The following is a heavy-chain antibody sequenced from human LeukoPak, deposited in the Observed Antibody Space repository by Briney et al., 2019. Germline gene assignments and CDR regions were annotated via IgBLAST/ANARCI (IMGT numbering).Heavy chain of an antibody. V-gene: IGHV4-4*02. CDR3: ARSGYGGNSDAFDI. Sequence: SETLSLTCAVSGGSISSSNWWSWVRQPPGKGLELIGEIYHIGSTNYNPSLKSRVTISVDKSKNQFSLKLSSVTAADTAVYYCARSGYGGNSDAFDIWGQGTMVTVSS. J-gene: IGHJ3*02. CDR2: IYHIGST. D-gene: IGHD4-23*01. CDR1: GGSISSSNW.